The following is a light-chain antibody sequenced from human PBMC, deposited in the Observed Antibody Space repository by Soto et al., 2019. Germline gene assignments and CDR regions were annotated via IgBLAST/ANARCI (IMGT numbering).Light chain of an antibody. V-gene: IGKV1-5*03. J-gene: IGKJ2*01. CDR2: KAS. Sequence: DIEMTQTPSILPASVGDRVTITCRATQSLNIWLAWYQQKPGKAPKLLISKASSLESGFPSRFIGSGSGTEFSLTISGLQPDDFATYYCQQYKAYSYTFGQGTKLEMK. CDR3: QQYKAYSYT. CDR1: QSLNIW.